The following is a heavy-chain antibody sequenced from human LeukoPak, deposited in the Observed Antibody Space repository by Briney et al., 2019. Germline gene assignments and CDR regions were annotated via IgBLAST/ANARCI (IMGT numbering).Heavy chain of an antibody. J-gene: IGHJ3*02. Sequence: ASVKVSCKASGYTFTSYYMHWVRQAPGQGLEWMGIINPSGGSASYAQKFQGRVTMTRDTSTSTVYMELSSLRSEDTAVYYCARSAHYYDSSGYYYGTDDAFDIWGQGTMVTVSS. CDR1: GYTFTSYY. CDR3: ARSAHYYDSSGYYYGTDDAFDI. V-gene: IGHV1-46*01. D-gene: IGHD3-22*01. CDR2: INPSGGSA.